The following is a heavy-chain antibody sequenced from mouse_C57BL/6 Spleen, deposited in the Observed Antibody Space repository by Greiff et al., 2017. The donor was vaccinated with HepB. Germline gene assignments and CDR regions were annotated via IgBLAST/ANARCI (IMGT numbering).Heavy chain of an antibody. D-gene: IGHD1-1*01. CDR3: ANGFYYGSSPYYFDY. CDR2: IDPSDSET. CDR1: GYTFTSYW. Sequence: QVQLQQPGAELVRPGSSVKLSCKASGYTFTSYWMHWVKQRPIQGLEWIGNIDPSDSETHYNQKFKDKATLTVDKSSSTAYMQLSSLTSEDSAVYYCANGFYYGSSPYYFDYWGQGTTLTVSS. V-gene: IGHV1-52*01. J-gene: IGHJ2*01.